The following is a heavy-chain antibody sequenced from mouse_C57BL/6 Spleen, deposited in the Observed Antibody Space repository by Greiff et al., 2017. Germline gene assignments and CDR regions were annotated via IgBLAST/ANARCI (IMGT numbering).Heavy chain of an antibody. CDR2: IWWDDDK. Sequence: QFTLKESGPGILQPSQTLSLTCSFSGFSLSTFGMGVGWIRQPSGKGLEWLAHIWWDDDKYYNPALKSRLTLSKDTSKNQVFLKIANVDTADTATYYCARVVDTTVVAHYYAMDYWGQGTSVTVSS. CDR3: ARVVDTTVVAHYYAMDY. J-gene: IGHJ4*01. D-gene: IGHD1-1*01. CDR1: GFSLSTFGMG. V-gene: IGHV8-8*01.